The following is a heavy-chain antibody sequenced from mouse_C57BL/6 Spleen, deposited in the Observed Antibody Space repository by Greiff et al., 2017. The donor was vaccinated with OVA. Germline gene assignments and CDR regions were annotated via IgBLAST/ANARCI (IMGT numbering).Heavy chain of an antibody. D-gene: IGHD4-1*01. J-gene: IGHJ4*01. Sequence: EVKLMESGGGLVKPGGSLKLSCAASGFTFSDYGMHWVRQAPEKGLEWVAYISSGSSTIYYADTVKGRFTISRDNAKNTLFLQMTSLRSEDTAMYYCARRSNWDEDYAMDYWGQGTSVTVSS. CDR2: ISSGSSTI. CDR1: GFTFSDYG. V-gene: IGHV5-17*01. CDR3: ARRSNWDEDYAMDY.